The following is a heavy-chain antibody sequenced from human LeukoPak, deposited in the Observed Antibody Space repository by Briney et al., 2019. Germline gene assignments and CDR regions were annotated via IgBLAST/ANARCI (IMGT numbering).Heavy chain of an antibody. J-gene: IGHJ4*02. CDR2: IYYSGST. V-gene: IGHV4-59*01. CDR3: ARAPSVKNSSPYFFDY. CDR1: GGSISTYY. Sequence: KTSETLSLTCTVSGGSISTYYWSWIRQPPGKGLEWIGYIYYSGSTNYNPSLKSRVTISVDTSKNQFSLKLSSVTAADTAVYYCARAPSVKNSSPYFFDYWGQGTLVTVSS. D-gene: IGHD6-6*01.